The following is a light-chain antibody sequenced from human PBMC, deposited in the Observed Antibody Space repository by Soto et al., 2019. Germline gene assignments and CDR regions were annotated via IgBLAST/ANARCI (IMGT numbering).Light chain of an antibody. V-gene: IGKV3-20*01. Sequence: EVVLTQSPDTLSLSPGETATLSCRASQSLRATYVAWYQKRPGQAPRLLIYGASFRATGIPARFSGRGSGTDFTLSISRLEPEDFAVYYCQQYVTSPRTFGQGTKVEI. CDR3: QQYVTSPRT. J-gene: IGKJ1*01. CDR1: QSLRATY. CDR2: GAS.